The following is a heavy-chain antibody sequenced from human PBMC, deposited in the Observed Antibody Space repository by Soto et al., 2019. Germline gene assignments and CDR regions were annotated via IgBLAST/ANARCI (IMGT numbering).Heavy chain of an antibody. CDR3: ARVDYYDSSGDYGY. Sequence: QVQLVQSGAEVKKPGASVEVSCKASGYTFTIYGISWVRQAPGQGLEWMGRISGYNGNTDYAQNLQERVTLTTEASTRSVYMELRSLRSDDTAGYYCARVDYYDSSGDYGYWGPGTLITVSS. CDR1: GYTFTIYG. J-gene: IGHJ4*02. V-gene: IGHV1-18*04. CDR2: ISGYNGNT. D-gene: IGHD3-22*01.